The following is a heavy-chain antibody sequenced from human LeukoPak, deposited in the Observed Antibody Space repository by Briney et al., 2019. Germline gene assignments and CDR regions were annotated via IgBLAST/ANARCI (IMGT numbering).Heavy chain of an antibody. CDR3: ARGPAGRITMVRGVTTYYYYYMDV. V-gene: IGHV1-8*03. J-gene: IGHJ6*03. CDR1: GYTFTSYD. Sequence: ASVKVSCKASGYTFTSYDINWVRQATGQGLEWMGWMNPNSGNTGYAQKFQGRVTITRNTSISTAYMELSSLRSEDTAVYYCARGPAGRITMVRGVTTYYYYYMDVWGKGTTVTVSS. CDR2: MNPNSGNT. D-gene: IGHD3-10*01.